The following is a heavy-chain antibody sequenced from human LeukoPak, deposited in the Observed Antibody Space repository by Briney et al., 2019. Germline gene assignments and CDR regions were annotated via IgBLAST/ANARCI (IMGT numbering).Heavy chain of an antibody. D-gene: IGHD3-16*02. CDR1: GFTFSSYA. J-gene: IGHJ4*02. V-gene: IGHV3-23*01. Sequence: TGGSLRLSCAASGFTFSSYAMSWVRQAPGKGLEWVSAISGSGGSTYYADSVKGRFTISRDNSKNTLYLQMNSLRAEDTAVYYCAKDGNTFGGVTVPPPPDYWGQGTLVTVSS. CDR3: AKDGNTFGGVTVPPPPDY. CDR2: ISGSGGST.